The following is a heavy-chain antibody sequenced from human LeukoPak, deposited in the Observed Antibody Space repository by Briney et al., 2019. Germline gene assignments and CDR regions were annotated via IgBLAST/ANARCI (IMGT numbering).Heavy chain of an antibody. J-gene: IGHJ4*02. Sequence: PSETLSLTCTVSGYSISSGYYWGWIRQPPGKGLEWIGSIYHSGRPYYNPSLKSRVTISVDTSKNQFSLKLSSVTAADTAVYYCARVGDYVIGGGFDYWGQGTLVTVSS. CDR2: IYHSGRP. CDR3: ARVGDYVIGGGFDY. D-gene: IGHD4-17*01. CDR1: GYSISSGYY. V-gene: IGHV4-38-2*02.